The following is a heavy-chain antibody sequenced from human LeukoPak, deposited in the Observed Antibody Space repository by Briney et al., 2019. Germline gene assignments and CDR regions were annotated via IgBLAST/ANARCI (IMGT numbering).Heavy chain of an antibody. V-gene: IGHV3-48*03. J-gene: IGHJ4*02. D-gene: IGHD3-22*01. CDR1: GFTFSNYE. Sequence: GGSLRLSCAASGFTFSNYEMNWVRQAPGKGLEWVSFISSSGSTIYYADSVKGRLTLSRDNAKNSLYLQMNSLRAEDTAMYYCAREDSSGYQFDYWGQGTLVTVSS. CDR3: AREDSSGYQFDY. CDR2: ISSSGSTI.